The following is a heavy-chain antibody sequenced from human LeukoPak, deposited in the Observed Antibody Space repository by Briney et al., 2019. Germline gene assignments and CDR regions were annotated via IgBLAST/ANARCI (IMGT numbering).Heavy chain of an antibody. D-gene: IGHD6-19*01. CDR1: GFTVSSNY. CDR3: ASASSGWYRDAFDI. Sequence: GGSLRLSCAASGFTVSSNYMSWVRQAPGKGLEWVSVIYSGGSTYYADSVKGRFTISRDNSKNTLYLQMNSLRAEDTAVYYCASASSGWYRDAFDIWGQGTMVTVSP. V-gene: IGHV3-53*01. CDR2: IYSGGST. J-gene: IGHJ3*02.